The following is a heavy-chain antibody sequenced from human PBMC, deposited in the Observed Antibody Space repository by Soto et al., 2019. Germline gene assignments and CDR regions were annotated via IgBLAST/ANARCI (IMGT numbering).Heavy chain of an antibody. V-gene: IGHV4-4*07. J-gene: IGHJ4*02. CDR2: IYTSGST. CDR3: ARGNWNYHVTDY. D-gene: IGHD1-7*01. Sequence: PSETLSLTCTVSGGSISSYYWSCIRQPAGKGLEGIGRIYTSGSTNYNPSLKSRLTMSVDTSKNQFSLKLSSVTAADTAVYYCARGNWNYHVTDYWGQGTLVTVSS. CDR1: GGSISSYY.